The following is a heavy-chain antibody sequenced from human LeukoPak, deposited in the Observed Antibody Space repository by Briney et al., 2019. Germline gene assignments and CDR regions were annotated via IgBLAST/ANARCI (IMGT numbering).Heavy chain of an antibody. CDR1: GGTFSSYA. J-gene: IGHJ6*03. CDR3: ASLTGDPDYYYYMDV. D-gene: IGHD7-27*01. CDR2: IIPIFGTA. V-gene: IGHV1-69*13. Sequence: SVKVSCKASGGTFSSYAISWVRQAPGQGLEWMGGIIPIFGTANYAQKFQGRVTITADESTSTAYMELSSLRSEDTAVYYCASLTGDPDYYYYMDVWGKGTTVTVSS.